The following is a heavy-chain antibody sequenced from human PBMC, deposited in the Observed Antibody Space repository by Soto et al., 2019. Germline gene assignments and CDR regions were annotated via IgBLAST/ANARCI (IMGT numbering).Heavy chain of an antibody. CDR1: GGSISSYY. CDR2: IYYSGST. J-gene: IGHJ4*02. CDR3: ARASGYCSGGSCLIDY. D-gene: IGHD2-15*01. Sequence: SETLSLTCTVSGGSISSYYWSWIRQPPGKGLEWIGYIYYSGSTNYNPSLKSRVTISVDTSKNQFSLKLSSVTAADTAVYYCARASGYCSGGSCLIDYWGQGTLVT. V-gene: IGHV4-59*01.